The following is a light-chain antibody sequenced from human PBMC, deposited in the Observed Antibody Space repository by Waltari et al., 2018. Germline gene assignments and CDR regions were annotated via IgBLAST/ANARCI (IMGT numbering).Light chain of an antibody. J-gene: IGKJ1*01. CDR3: QHYVRLPVS. V-gene: IGKV3-20*01. CDR2: GAS. Sequence: ELVLTQSPGTLSSSPGERATLSCRASQGVSRSLAWSQQNPGQAPSLLIYGASSRATGVPDRFSGSGSGTDFSLTISRLEPEDFAVYYCQHYVRLPVSFGQGTKVEIK. CDR1: QGVSRS.